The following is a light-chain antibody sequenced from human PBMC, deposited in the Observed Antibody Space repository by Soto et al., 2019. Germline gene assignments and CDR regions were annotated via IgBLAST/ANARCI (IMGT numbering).Light chain of an antibody. CDR2: DVS. J-gene: IGLJ1*01. Sequence: QSALTQPASVSESPGQSITISCTGTSSDVGAYKYVSWYQHHPGKVPQLMIYDVSNRPSGVSDRFSGSKSGNTASLTISGLQAEDEADYYCSSYTSSNTYVFGTGTKVTVL. CDR1: SSDVGAYKY. V-gene: IGLV2-14*03. CDR3: SSYTSSNTYV.